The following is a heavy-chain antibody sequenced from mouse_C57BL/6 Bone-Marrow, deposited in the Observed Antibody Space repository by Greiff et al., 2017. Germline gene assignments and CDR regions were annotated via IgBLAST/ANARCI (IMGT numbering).Heavy chain of an antibody. V-gene: IGHV2-4*01. Sequence: VQVVESGPGLVQPSQSLSITCTVSGFSLTSYGVHWVRQPPGKGLEWLGVIWSGGSTDYNAAFISRLSISKDNSKSQVFFKMNRLQADDTAIYYCAKGIYYGVLNYFDYWGQGTTLTVSS. CDR1: GFSLTSYG. D-gene: IGHD2-1*01. CDR3: AKGIYYGVLNYFDY. CDR2: IWSGGST. J-gene: IGHJ2*01.